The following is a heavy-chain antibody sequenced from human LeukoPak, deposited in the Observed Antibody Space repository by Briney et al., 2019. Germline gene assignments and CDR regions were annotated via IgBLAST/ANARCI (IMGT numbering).Heavy chain of an antibody. J-gene: IGHJ6*03. V-gene: IGHV4-34*01. CDR3: ARGYCSGGSCYSYYYYNYMDV. D-gene: IGHD2-15*01. Sequence: SETLSLTCAVYGGSFSGYYWSWIRQPPGKGLEWIGEINHSGSTNYNPSLKSRVTISVDTSKNPFSLKLSSVTAADTAVYYCARGYCSGGSCYSYYYYNYMDVWGKGTTVTVSS. CDR2: INHSGST. CDR1: GGSFSGYY.